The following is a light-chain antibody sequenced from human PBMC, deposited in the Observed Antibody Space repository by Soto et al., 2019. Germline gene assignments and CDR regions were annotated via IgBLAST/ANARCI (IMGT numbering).Light chain of an antibody. CDR2: DVS. J-gene: IGLJ1*01. V-gene: IGLV2-11*01. Sequence: QSVLTQPRSVSGSPGQSVTISCTGTSSDVGGYNYVSWYQQHPGKAPKFMIYDVSKRPSGVPDRFSGSKSGNTASLTISGLQAEDEADYYCCSYAGSYPYVFGTGTTVTVL. CDR1: SSDVGGYNY. CDR3: CSYAGSYPYV.